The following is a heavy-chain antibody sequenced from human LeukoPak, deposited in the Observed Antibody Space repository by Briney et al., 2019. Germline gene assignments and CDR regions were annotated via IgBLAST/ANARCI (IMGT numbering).Heavy chain of an antibody. CDR1: GGPISSYY. CDR3: ARVSVYYYYGMDV. J-gene: IGHJ6*02. V-gene: IGHV4-4*07. Sequence: SETLSLTCTVSGGPISSYYWRWLRQPAGKGLEWIGRIYTSGITNYHPPLKSRVAMSVDTSKIQFSLQMGAVTAADTAVYYWARVSVYYYYGMDVWGQGTTVTVSS. CDR2: IYTSGIT.